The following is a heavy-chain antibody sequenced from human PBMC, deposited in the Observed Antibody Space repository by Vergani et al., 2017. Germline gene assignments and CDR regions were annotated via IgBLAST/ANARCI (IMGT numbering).Heavy chain of an antibody. CDR2: IDPSDSYT. CDR3: ARHPPSWISAAEYFQH. CDR1: GYSFTSYW. D-gene: IGHD2-2*01. V-gene: IGHV5-10-1*01. Sequence: EVQLVQSGAEMKKPGESLRISCKGSGYSFTSYWISWVRQMPGKGLEWMGRIDPSDSYTNYSPSFQGHVTISAEKSISTAYLQWSSLKASDTAMYYCARHPPSWISAAEYFQHWGQGTLVTVSS. J-gene: IGHJ1*01.